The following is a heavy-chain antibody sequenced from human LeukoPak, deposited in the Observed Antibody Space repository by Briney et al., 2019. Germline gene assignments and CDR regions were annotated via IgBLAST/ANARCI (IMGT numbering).Heavy chain of an antibody. Sequence: ASVEVSCKASGYTFTGYYMHWVRQAPGQGLEWMGWINPNSGGTNYAQKFQGRVTMTRDTSISTAYMELSRLRSDDTAVYYCARDGGGRGYSYGFYYWGQGTLVTVSS. V-gene: IGHV1-2*02. CDR2: INPNSGGT. J-gene: IGHJ4*02. CDR3: ARDGGGRGYSYGFYY. CDR1: GYTFTGYY. D-gene: IGHD5-18*01.